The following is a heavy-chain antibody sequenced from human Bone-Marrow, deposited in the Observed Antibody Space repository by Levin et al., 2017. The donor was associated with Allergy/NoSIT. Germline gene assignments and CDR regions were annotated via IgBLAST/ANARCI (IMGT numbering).Heavy chain of an antibody. Sequence: GESLKISCKTSGYDFIRYWIDWVRQMPGKGPEWMGIIYPGDYDTRYNPSFQGQVTISADRSISTAYLQWRSLEASDTAVYYCARRSKALLADPFDHWGQGTLVTVSS. CDR2: IYPGDYDT. CDR3: ARRSKALLADPFDH. V-gene: IGHV5-51*01. CDR1: GYDFIRYW. J-gene: IGHJ4*02.